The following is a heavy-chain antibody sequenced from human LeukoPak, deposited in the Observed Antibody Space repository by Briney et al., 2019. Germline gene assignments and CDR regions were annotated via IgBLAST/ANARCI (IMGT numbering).Heavy chain of an antibody. CDR2: INPSGGST. D-gene: IGHD1-26*01. J-gene: IGHJ4*02. CDR3: ARVGVGAGYYFDY. CDR1: RYTFTRYY. Sequence: ASVKVSCKASRYTFTRYYMHWVRQAPGQGLEWMGVINPSGGSTGYAQKFQGRVTMTRDMSTSTVYMELSSLRSEDTAVYYCARVGVGAGYYFDYWGQGTLVTVSS. V-gene: IGHV1-46*01.